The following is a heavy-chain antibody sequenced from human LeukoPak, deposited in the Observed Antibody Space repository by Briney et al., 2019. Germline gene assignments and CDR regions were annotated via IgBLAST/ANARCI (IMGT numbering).Heavy chain of an antibody. Sequence: GGSLRLSCAASGFTFSSYSMNWVRQAPGKGLEWVSSISGSSSYIYYADSVKGRFTISRDNAKNSLYLQMNSLRAEDTAVYYCARFSIGGMVPDYWGQGTLVTVSS. J-gene: IGHJ4*02. CDR3: ARFSIGGMVPDY. V-gene: IGHV3-21*01. D-gene: IGHD3-10*01. CDR1: GFTFSSYS. CDR2: ISGSSSYI.